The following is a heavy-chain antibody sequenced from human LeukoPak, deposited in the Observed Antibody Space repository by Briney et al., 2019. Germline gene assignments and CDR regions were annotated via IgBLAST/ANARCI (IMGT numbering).Heavy chain of an antibody. V-gene: IGHV3-33*01. CDR3: ARVEAGLDYDSSGYYYGMDV. CDR1: GFTFSSYG. D-gene: IGHD3-22*01. CDR2: IWYDGSNK. J-gene: IGHJ6*02. Sequence: GGSLRLSCAASGFTFSSYGMHWVRQAPGKGLEWVAVIWYDGSNKYYADSVKGQFTISRDNSKNTLYLQMNSLRAEDTAVYYCARVEAGLDYDSSGYYYGMDVWGQGTTVTVSS.